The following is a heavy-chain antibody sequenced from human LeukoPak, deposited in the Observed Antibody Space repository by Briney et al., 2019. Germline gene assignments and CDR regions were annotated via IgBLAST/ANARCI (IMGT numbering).Heavy chain of an antibody. J-gene: IGHJ4*02. Sequence: GGSLRLSCAASGFTFSSYDMHWVRQATGKGLEWVSAIGTAGDTYYPGSVKGRFTISRENAKNSLYLQMNSLRAGDTAVYYCARSGYSSGWYSGGIGYWGQGTLVTVSS. D-gene: IGHD6-19*01. CDR2: IGTAGDT. CDR1: GFTFSSYD. V-gene: IGHV3-13*01. CDR3: ARSGYSSGWYSGGIGY.